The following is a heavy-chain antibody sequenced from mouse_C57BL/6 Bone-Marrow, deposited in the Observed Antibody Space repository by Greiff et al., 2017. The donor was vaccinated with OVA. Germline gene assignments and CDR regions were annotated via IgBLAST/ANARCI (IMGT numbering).Heavy chain of an antibody. D-gene: IGHD1-1*01. J-gene: IGHJ3*01. CDR1: GYTFTDYY. V-gene: IGHV1-19*01. CDR2: INPYNGGT. Sequence: EVKLVESGPVLVKPGASVKMSCKASGYTFTDYYMNWVKQSHGKSLEWIGVINPYNGGTSYNQKFKGKATLTVDKSSSTAYMELNSLTSEDSAVYYCARAYYDGSSSWFAYWGQGTLVTVSA. CDR3: ARAYYDGSSSWFAY.